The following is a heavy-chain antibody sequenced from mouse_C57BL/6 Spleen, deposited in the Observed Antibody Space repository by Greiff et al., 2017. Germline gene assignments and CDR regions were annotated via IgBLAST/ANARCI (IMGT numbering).Heavy chain of an antibody. CDR2: ISSGGSYT. CDR1: GFTFSSYG. CDR3: ARRDGYSYYFDY. D-gene: IGHD2-3*01. J-gene: IGHJ2*01. V-gene: IGHV5-6*02. Sequence: DVQLVESGGDLVKPGGSLKLSCAASGFTFSSYGMSWVRQTPDKRLEWVATISSGGSYTYYPDSVKGRFTISRDNAKNTLSLQMSSLKSEDTAMYYCARRDGYSYYFDYWGQGTTLTVSS.